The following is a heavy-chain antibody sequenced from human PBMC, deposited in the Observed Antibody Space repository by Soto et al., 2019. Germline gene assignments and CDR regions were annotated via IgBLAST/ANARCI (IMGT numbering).Heavy chain of an antibody. D-gene: IGHD4-4*01. J-gene: IGHJ4*02. CDR2: LNQDGTEK. CDR3: ARGTVQLDY. V-gene: IGHV3-7*01. Sequence: PGGSLRLSCAASGFTFSNYWMSWVRQAPGKGPEWVANLNQDGTEKYYVDSVKGRFTISRDNAKNSLDLQMNSLRAEDTAVYYCARGTVQLDYWGQGTPVTVS. CDR1: GFTFSNYW.